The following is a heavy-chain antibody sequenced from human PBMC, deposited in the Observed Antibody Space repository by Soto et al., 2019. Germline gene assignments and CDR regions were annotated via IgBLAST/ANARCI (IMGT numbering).Heavy chain of an antibody. Sequence: PGGSLRLSCAASGFTFSDYYMSWIRQAPGKGLEWVSYISSSSSYTNYADSVKGRFTISRDNSKNTLYLQMNSLRAEDTAVYYCAKIVLRLFDYWGQGTLVTVSS. CDR3: AKIVLRLFDY. CDR1: GFTFSDYY. D-gene: IGHD2-8*01. J-gene: IGHJ4*02. V-gene: IGHV3-11*03. CDR2: ISSSSSYT.